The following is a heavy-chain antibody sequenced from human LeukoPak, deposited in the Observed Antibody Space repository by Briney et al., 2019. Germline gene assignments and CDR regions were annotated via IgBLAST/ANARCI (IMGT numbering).Heavy chain of an antibody. J-gene: IGHJ4*02. Sequence: ASVKVSCKASGYTFSTYGFSWVRQAPGQGLEWMGWISAYNGNTNYAQRFQGRATMTTDTSTSTAYMELRSLRSDDTAVYYCARGIYCSSTSCYTGGDYWGQGTLVTVSS. CDR3: ARGIYCSSTSCYTGGDY. CDR2: ISAYNGNT. CDR1: GYTFSTYG. V-gene: IGHV1-18*01. D-gene: IGHD2-2*02.